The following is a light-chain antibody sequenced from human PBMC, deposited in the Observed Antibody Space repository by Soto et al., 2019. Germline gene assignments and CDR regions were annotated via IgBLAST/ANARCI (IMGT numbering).Light chain of an antibody. J-gene: IGKJ2*01. CDR1: QSISSW. Sequence: DIPMTQSPSTLSASVGDRVTITCRASQSISSWLAWYQQKPGKAPKLLIYKASSLESGVPSRFSGSGSGTEFTLTISSLQPDDFAVYYCQQYSSTPHTFGQGTKLEIK. CDR2: KAS. V-gene: IGKV1-5*03. CDR3: QQYSSTPHT.